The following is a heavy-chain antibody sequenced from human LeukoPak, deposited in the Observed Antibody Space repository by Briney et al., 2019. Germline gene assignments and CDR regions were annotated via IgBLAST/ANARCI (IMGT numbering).Heavy chain of an antibody. D-gene: IGHD6-13*01. J-gene: IGHJ4*02. CDR1: GGSFSGYY. CDR3: ARAGAAGKSDY. CDR2: INHSGST. Sequence: SETLSLTCAVYGGSFSGYYWSWIRQPPGKGLEWIGEINHSGSTNYNPSLKSRVTISVDTSKNQFSLKLSSVTAADTAVYYCARAGAAGKSDYWSQGTLVTVSS. V-gene: IGHV4-34*01.